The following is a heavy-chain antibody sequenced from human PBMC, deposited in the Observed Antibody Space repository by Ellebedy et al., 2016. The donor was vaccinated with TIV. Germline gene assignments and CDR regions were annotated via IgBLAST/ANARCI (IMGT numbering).Heavy chain of an antibody. CDR2: ISWNSYNI. Sequence: GGSLRLSCAASGFTFADYAMHWVRQTPGKGLEWVSGISWNSYNIRYPDSVKGRFTISRDNAKNSLYLEMNSLRAEDTALYYCAKDKMMGYYYYGMDVWGQGTTVTVSS. CDR3: AKDKMMGYYYYGMDV. CDR1: GFTFADYA. J-gene: IGHJ6*02. V-gene: IGHV3-9*01. D-gene: IGHD3-16*01.